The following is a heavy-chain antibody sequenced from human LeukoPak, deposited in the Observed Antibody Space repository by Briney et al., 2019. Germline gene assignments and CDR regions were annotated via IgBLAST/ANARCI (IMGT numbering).Heavy chain of an antibody. CDR1: GGSISSGGYY. CDR2: IYYSGST. J-gene: IGHJ4*02. Sequence: SETLSLTCTVSGGSISSGGYYWSWIRQHPGKGLEWIGYIYYSGSTYYNPSLKSRVTISVDTSKNQFSLKLSSVTAADTAVYHCARAGSGYEYYFDYWGQGTLVTVSS. CDR3: ARAGSGYEYYFDY. D-gene: IGHD5-12*01. V-gene: IGHV4-31*03.